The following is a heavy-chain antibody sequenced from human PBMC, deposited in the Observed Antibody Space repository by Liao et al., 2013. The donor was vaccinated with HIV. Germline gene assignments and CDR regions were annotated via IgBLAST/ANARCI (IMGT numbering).Heavy chain of an antibody. CDR1: GGSISSSSYY. V-gene: IGHV4-61*02. J-gene: IGHJ4*01. D-gene: IGHD2-21*02. CDR3: ARSLSYCRGDCYSQLVPTP. Sequence: QVQLQESGPGLVKPSQTLSLTCTVSGGSISSSSYYWSWIRQPAGKGLEWIGRIYASGKTDYNPSLKSRLTMSVDTSNNQFSLRLTSVTAADTAVYYCARSLSYCRGDCYSQLVPTPWGRGTRGHRLL. CDR2: IYASGKT.